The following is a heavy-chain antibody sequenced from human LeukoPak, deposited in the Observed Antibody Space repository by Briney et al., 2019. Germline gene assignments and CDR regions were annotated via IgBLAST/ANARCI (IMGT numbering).Heavy chain of an antibody. CDR3: ARGYYYASSGYYGWFDP. CDR1: GYTLTGFF. CDR2: VNTYSGGT. J-gene: IGHJ5*02. Sequence: ASVKVSFKASGYTLTGFFMHWVRQAPGQGPEGMGWVNTYSGGTNYAQKFQGRVTMTSDTSISTAYMELSRLRSDDTAVYYCARGYYYASSGYYGWFDPWGQGTLVTVSS. V-gene: IGHV1-2*02. D-gene: IGHD3-22*01.